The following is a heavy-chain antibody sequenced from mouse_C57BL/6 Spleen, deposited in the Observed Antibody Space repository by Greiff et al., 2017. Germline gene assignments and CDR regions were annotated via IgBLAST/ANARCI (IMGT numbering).Heavy chain of an antibody. V-gene: IGHV14-4*01. Sequence: EVKLMESGAELVRPGASVKLSCTASGFNIKDDYMHWVKQRPEQGLEWIGWIDPENGDTEYASKFQGKATITADTSSNTAYLQLSSLTSEDTAVYYCTKGLRDYYFDYWGQGTTLTVSS. CDR1: GFNIKDDY. CDR2: IDPENGDT. CDR3: TKGLRDYYFDY. J-gene: IGHJ2*01. D-gene: IGHD1-1*01.